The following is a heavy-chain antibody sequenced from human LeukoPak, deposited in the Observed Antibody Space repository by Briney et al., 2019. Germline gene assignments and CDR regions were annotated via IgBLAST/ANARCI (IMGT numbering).Heavy chain of an antibody. CDR1: GYTFTSYG. CDR2: ISAYNGNT. V-gene: IGHV1-18*01. D-gene: IGHD3-22*01. Sequence: ASVKVSCKASGYTFTSYGISWVRQAPGQGLEWMGWISAYNGNTNYAQKLQGRVTMTTDTSTSTAYMELRSLRSDDTAVYYCARDGAYYDSSGHPDYWGQGTLVTVSS. J-gene: IGHJ4*02. CDR3: ARDGAYYDSSGHPDY.